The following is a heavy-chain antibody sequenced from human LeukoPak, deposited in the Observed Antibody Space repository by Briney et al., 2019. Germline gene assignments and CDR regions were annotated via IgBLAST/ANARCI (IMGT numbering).Heavy chain of an antibody. J-gene: IGHJ4*02. CDR1: GFTFGDYA. Sequence: GGSLRLSCTASGFTFGDYAMSWFRQAPGKGLEWVGFIRSKAYGGTTEYAASVKGRFTISRDDSKSIAYLQMTSLKTEDTAVYYCTRDYSPSMYSSSWYYFDYWGQGTLVTVSS. CDR3: TRDYSPSMYSSSWYYFDY. D-gene: IGHD6-13*01. CDR2: IRSKAYGGTT. V-gene: IGHV3-49*03.